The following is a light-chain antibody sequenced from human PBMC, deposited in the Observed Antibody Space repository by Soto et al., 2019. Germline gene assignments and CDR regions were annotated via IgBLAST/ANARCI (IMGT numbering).Light chain of an antibody. J-gene: IGKJ4*02. CDR3: QKYNTAPLT. CDR1: QDICNY. CDR2: SAS. V-gene: IGKV1-27*01. Sequence: DIQMTQSPSSLSASVGDRVTITCRASQDICNYLAWYQQNPGKVPELLIYSASTLKSGVPSRFSGSGSGTDLTLPISSLQPQDVATSYCQKYNTAPLTFSGGNKGEMK.